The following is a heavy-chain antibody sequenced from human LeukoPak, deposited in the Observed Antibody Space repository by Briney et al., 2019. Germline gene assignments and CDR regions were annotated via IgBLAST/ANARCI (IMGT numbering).Heavy chain of an antibody. CDR3: ARDMNPYDFWSGYLVPSYYYYGMDV. J-gene: IGHJ6*02. CDR1: GFTFSSYG. D-gene: IGHD3-3*01. V-gene: IGHV3-33*01. Sequence: GRSLRLSCAASGFTFSSYGMHRVRQAPGKGLEGVAVIWYDGSNKYYADSVKGRFTISRDNSKNTLYLQMNSLRAEDTAVYYCARDMNPYDFWSGYLVPSYYYYGMDVWGQGTTVTVSS. CDR2: IWYDGSNK.